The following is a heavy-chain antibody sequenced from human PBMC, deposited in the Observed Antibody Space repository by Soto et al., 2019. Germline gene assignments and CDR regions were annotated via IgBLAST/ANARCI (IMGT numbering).Heavy chain of an antibody. Sequence: QLQLQESGPGLVKPSETLSLTCTVSGGSISSSSNHWGWMRQPPGKGLERIGNIYYSENTYYTPSLKSRVTISVDTSKNQFSLRLTSVTAADTAVYYCATHPPYGPLDHWGQGTLVTVSS. D-gene: IGHD4-17*01. CDR2: IYYSENT. CDR1: GGSISSSSNH. CDR3: ATHPPYGPLDH. V-gene: IGHV4-39*01. J-gene: IGHJ4*02.